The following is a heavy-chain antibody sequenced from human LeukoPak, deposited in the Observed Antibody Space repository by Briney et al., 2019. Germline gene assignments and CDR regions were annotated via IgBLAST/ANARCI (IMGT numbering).Heavy chain of an antibody. CDR1: GFTFSDNW. Sequence: PGGSLRLSCAASGFTFSDNWMTWVRQAPGKGLEWVANIKQDGSEKYYVDSVKGRFTISRDNAKNSLYLQMNSLRAEDTAVYYCASSTIFGVVTDDAFDIWGQGTMVTVSS. CDR2: IKQDGSEK. J-gene: IGHJ3*02. V-gene: IGHV3-7*01. D-gene: IGHD3-3*01. CDR3: ASSTIFGVVTDDAFDI.